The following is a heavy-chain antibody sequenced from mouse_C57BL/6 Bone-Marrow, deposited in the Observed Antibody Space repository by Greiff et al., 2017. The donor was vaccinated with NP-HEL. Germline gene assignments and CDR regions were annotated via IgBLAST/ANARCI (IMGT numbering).Heavy chain of an antibody. J-gene: IGHJ3*01. CDR3: TRITTVPWFAY. Sequence: VQLQQSGAELVRPGASVTLSCKASGYTFTDYEMHWVKQTPVHGLEWIGAIDPETGGTAYNQKFKGKAILTADKSSSTAYMELRSLTSEDSAVYYCTRITTVPWFAYWGQGTLVTVSA. CDR1: GYTFTDYE. CDR2: IDPETGGT. D-gene: IGHD1-1*01. V-gene: IGHV1-15*01.